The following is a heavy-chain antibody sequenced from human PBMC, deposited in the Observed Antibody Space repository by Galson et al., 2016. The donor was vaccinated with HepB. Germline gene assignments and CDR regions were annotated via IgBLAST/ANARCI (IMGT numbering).Heavy chain of an antibody. J-gene: IGHJ4*02. V-gene: IGHV1-2*02. CDR3: VSVAVRYFDY. D-gene: IGHD5/OR15-5a*01. CDR1: GYTFTGQY. CDR2: INPHRGDT. Sequence: QSGAEVKKPGESLKISCKASGYTFTGQYIHWVRQAPGQGLEWMGWINPHRGDTLYAQKFQGRVTMTRDTSISTAFMDLSDPISDDTAIYYCVSVAVRYFDYWGQGTLVTVSS.